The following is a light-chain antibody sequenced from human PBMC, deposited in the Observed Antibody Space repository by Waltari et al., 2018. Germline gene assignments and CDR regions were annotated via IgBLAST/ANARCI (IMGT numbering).Light chain of an antibody. Sequence: TVMTPSPPTLSLSPGERATLSCRASQSVISALACYQQKPHQAPRPLIYDASTCATDIPARFRGSGSGTEFTLSISSLQAEDFAVYYCQQYNNLPGTFGPESQVDIK. CDR2: DAS. CDR3: QQYNNLPGT. CDR1: QSVISA. V-gene: IGKV3-15*01. J-gene: IGKJ3*01.